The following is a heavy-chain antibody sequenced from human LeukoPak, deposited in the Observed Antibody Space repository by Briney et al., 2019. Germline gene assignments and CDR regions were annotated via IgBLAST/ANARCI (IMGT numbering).Heavy chain of an antibody. J-gene: IGHJ5*02. V-gene: IGHV4-4*02. D-gene: IGHD6-13*01. CDR2: IYHSGST. CDR1: GGSISSGNW. CDR3: ARKISAAGSRWFDP. Sequence: SGTLSLTCAVSGGSISSGNWWSWVRLPPGKGLEWIGEIYHSGSTNYNPSLKSRVTISVDKSKNQFSLKLSSVTAADPAVYYCARKISAAGSRWFDPWGQGTLVTVSS.